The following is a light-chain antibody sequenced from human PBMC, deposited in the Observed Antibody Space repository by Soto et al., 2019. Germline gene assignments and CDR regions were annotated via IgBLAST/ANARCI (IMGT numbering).Light chain of an antibody. Sequence: DIQMTQSPSSLSASVGDRVTISCRASQGISNSLAWYQQKPGRVPKLLIYAASTLQSGVPSRFSGSGSGSDFTLTISSLQPEDVATYYCQKYNSAPFTFGPGTKLDVK. J-gene: IGKJ3*01. CDR2: AAS. V-gene: IGKV1-27*01. CDR1: QGISNS. CDR3: QKYNSAPFT.